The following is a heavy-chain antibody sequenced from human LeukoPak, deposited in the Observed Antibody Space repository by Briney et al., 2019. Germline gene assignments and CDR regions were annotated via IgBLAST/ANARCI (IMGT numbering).Heavy chain of an antibody. D-gene: IGHD6-13*01. CDR2: INPNSGGT. J-gene: IGHJ6*02. V-gene: IGHV1-2*02. Sequence: ASVKVSCKASGYTFTGYYMHWVRQAPGQGLEWMGWINPNSGGTNYAQKFQGRVTMTRDTSISTAYMELSRLRSDDTAVYYCARAGAAAGPHRFYYYYGMDVWGQGTTVTVPS. CDR1: GYTFTGYY. CDR3: ARAGAAAGPHRFYYYYGMDV.